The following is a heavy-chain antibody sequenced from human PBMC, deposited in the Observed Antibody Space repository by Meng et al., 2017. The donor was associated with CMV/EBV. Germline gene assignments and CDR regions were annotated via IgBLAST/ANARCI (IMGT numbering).Heavy chain of an antibody. CDR1: GYTFTGYY. V-gene: IGHV1-2*02. J-gene: IGHJ5*02. CDR2: INPNSGGT. Sequence: ASVKVSCKASGYTFTGYYMHWVRQAPGQGLEWMGWINPNSGGTNYAQKFQGRVNMTRDTSISTAYMELSRLRSDDTAVYYCARVPYCSSTSCYLWFDPWGQGTLVTVSS. CDR3: ARVPYCSSTSCYLWFDP. D-gene: IGHD2-2*01.